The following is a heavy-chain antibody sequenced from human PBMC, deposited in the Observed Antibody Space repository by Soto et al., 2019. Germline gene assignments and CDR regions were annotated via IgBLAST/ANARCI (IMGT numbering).Heavy chain of an antibody. J-gene: IGHJ4*02. V-gene: IGHV4-59*01. CDR2: IYHSETP. CDR1: GASITTNY. CDR3: ARFFTGFPELYFDY. Sequence: SETLSLTCTVSGASITTNYWSWIRQPPGKGLEWIGFIYHSETPDYNPSLNSRVTISVDTSKNEFSLQLSSVTAADTAIYYCARFFTGFPELYFDYWGQGTPVTVSS. D-gene: IGHD3-9*01.